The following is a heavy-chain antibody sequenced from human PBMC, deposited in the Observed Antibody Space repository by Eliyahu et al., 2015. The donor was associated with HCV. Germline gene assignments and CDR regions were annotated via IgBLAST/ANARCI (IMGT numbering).Heavy chain of an antibody. D-gene: IGHD6-6*01. J-gene: IGHJ4*02. V-gene: IGHV1-46*01. CDR1: GYTFTSYX. Sequence: QVQLVQSGAEVKKPGASVKVSCKASGYTFTSYXMHWVRQAPGQGLEWMGIINPSGGSTSYAQKFQGRVTMTRDTSTSTVYMELSSLRSEDTAVYYCASGAVQLGQIDYWGQGTLVTVSS. CDR3: ASGAVQLGQIDY. CDR2: INPSGGST.